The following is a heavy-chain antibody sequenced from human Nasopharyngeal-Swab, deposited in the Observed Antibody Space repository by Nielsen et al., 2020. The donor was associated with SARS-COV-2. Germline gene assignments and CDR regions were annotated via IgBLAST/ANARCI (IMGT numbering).Heavy chain of an antibody. Sequence: ASVKVSCKASGYTFTSYAMHWVRQAPGQRLEWMGWINAGNGNTKYSQKFQGRVPITRDTSASTAYMELSSLRSEDTAVYYCARSHRRFAYYDILTGYHNWFDPWGQGTLVTVSS. CDR1: GYTFTSYA. D-gene: IGHD3-9*01. J-gene: IGHJ5*02. CDR3: ARSHRRFAYYDILTGYHNWFDP. CDR2: INAGNGNT. V-gene: IGHV1-3*01.